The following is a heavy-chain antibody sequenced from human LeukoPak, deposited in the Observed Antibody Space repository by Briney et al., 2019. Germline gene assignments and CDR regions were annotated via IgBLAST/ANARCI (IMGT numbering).Heavy chain of an antibody. CDR2: ISAYNGNT. Sequence: ASVKVSCKASGYTFTSYGISWVRQAPGQGLEWMGWISAYNGNTNYPQKLQGRVTMTTDTSTSTAYMELRSLRSDDTAVYYCARSPVVKYYYDSSGYDGDAFDIWGQGTMVTVSS. CDR1: GYTFTSYG. D-gene: IGHD3-22*01. J-gene: IGHJ3*02. CDR3: ARSPVVKYYYDSSGYDGDAFDI. V-gene: IGHV1-18*01.